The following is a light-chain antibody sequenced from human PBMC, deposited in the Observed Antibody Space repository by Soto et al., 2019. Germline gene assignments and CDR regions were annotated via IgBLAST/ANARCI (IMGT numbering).Light chain of an antibody. Sequence: QSVLTQPPSASGTPGQTIAISCSGGSSNIGSHTVNWYQQLPGTAPRLLIYSNTQRPSGVPDRFSGSKSGTSASLAISGLHSEYESDYFCAASADSLNGVVFGGGTKVTFL. CDR1: SSNIGSHT. J-gene: IGLJ2*01. V-gene: IGLV1-44*01. CDR2: SNT. CDR3: AASADSLNGVV.